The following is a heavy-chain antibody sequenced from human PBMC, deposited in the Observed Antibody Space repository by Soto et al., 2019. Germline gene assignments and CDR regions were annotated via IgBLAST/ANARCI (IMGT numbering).Heavy chain of an antibody. Sequence: GGSLRLSCAASGFTFSSYAMHWVRQAPGKGLEWVAVISYDGSNKYYADSVKGRFTISRDNSKNTLYLQMNSLRAEDTAVYYCARDKADSSGYLKYYFDYWGQGTLVTVSS. D-gene: IGHD3-22*01. CDR3: ARDKADSSGYLKYYFDY. V-gene: IGHV3-30-3*01. J-gene: IGHJ4*02. CDR2: ISYDGSNK. CDR1: GFTFSSYA.